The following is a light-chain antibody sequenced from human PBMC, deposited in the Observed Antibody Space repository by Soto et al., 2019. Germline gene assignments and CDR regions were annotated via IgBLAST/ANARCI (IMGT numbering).Light chain of an antibody. CDR2: DAS. CDR1: QSIRYY. Sequence: DIQMTQSPSTLSASVGDRVTITCRASQSIRYYLAWYQHRPGKAPELLIYDASTLESGVSSRFSGSGSGTEFTLTISSLQPDDFATYYCQQYDTSYTFGQGTKLDI. V-gene: IGKV1-5*01. J-gene: IGKJ2*01. CDR3: QQYDTSYT.